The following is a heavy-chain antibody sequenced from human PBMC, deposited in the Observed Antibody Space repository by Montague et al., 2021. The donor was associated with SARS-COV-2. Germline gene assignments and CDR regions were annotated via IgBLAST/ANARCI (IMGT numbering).Heavy chain of an antibody. CDR1: GGTVSSSSYY. CDR3: ARHITGSGNAFDI. CDR2: IYYTGST. V-gene: IGHV4-39*01. J-gene: IGHJ3*02. D-gene: IGHD3-10*01. Sequence: SETLSLTCTVSGGTVSSSSYYWGWFRQPPGKGLEWIGCIYYTGSTYYNPSLKGRVTISVDTSKNQFSLKLSSVTAAYTAVYYCARHITGSGNAFDIWGQGTLVTVSS.